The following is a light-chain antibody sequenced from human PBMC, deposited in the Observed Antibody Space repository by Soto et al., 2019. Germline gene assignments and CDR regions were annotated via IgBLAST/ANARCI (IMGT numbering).Light chain of an antibody. CDR1: QSVSNN. J-gene: IGKJ5*01. V-gene: IGKV3-15*01. CDR2: YAS. Sequence: EIMMTQSPVTLSVSPGERATLSCRASQSVSNNLAWYQQKPGQAPRLLIYYASTRATGIPARFSGSGSGTEFTLTISSLQSEDFALYYCQQYNDWPPITFGQGTRLENK. CDR3: QQYNDWPPIT.